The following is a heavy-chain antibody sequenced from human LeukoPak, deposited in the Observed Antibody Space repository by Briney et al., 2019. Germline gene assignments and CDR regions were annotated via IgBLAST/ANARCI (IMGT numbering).Heavy chain of an antibody. Sequence: PSETLSLTCTVSGGSINSGTYYWTWIRQPPGKGLEWIGSIYHSGSTYYNPSLKSRVTISVDTSKNQFSLKLSSVTAADTAVYYCASEWELLNWFDPWGQGTLVTVSS. J-gene: IGHJ5*02. CDR3: ASEWELLNWFDP. V-gene: IGHV4-39*07. CDR1: GGSINSGTYY. D-gene: IGHD1-26*01. CDR2: IYHSGST.